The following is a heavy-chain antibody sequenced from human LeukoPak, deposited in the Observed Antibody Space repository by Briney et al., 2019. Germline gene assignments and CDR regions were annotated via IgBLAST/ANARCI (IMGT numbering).Heavy chain of an antibody. Sequence: GGSLRLSCAASGFTFSSYEMNWVRQAPGKGLEWVSYISSSGSTIYYADSVQGRFTISRDNAKNSLYLQMNSLRADDTAVYYCAREIQLWPNAFDVWGQGTMVTVSS. D-gene: IGHD5-18*01. CDR2: ISSSGSTI. CDR1: GFTFSSYE. J-gene: IGHJ3*01. CDR3: AREIQLWPNAFDV. V-gene: IGHV3-48*03.